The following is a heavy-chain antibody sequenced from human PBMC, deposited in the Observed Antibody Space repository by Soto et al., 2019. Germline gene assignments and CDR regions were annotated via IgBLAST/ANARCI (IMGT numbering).Heavy chain of an antibody. CDR1: GFTFITYG. Sequence: PGGSLRLSCAASGFTFITYGMHWVRQAPCKGLEWVAVIWYDGSNKYYADSVKGRFTISRGNSKNTLYLQMNSLRAEDTAVYYCASEYCSGGTCYYYGMDVWGQGTTVTVS. J-gene: IGHJ6*02. D-gene: IGHD2-15*01. V-gene: IGHV3-33*01. CDR2: IWYDGSNK. CDR3: ASEYCSGGTCYYYGMDV.